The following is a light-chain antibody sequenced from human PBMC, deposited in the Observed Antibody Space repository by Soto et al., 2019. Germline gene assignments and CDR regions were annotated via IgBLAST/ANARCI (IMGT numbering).Light chain of an antibody. CDR3: QQYGSLSWT. V-gene: IGKV3-20*01. CDR1: QSVSNN. J-gene: IGKJ1*01. Sequence: EIVMTQSPATLSVSPGEKATLSCRASQSVSNNLAWFQQKPGQVPRLLIYGASTRATGVPDRFSGSGSGTDFTLTISRLEPEDFAVYHCQQYGSLSWTFGQGTKVDIK. CDR2: GAS.